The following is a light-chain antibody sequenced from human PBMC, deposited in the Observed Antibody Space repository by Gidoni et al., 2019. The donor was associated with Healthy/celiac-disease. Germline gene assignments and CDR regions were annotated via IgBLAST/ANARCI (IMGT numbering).Light chain of an antibody. J-gene: IGKJ1*01. V-gene: IGKV3-11*01. CDR3: QQRSNWPWT. Sequence: EIVLTHSPSTLSFSPGERAPLSCRASQSVSSYLAWYQQKPGQAPRLLIYDASNRATGIPARFSGSGSGTDFTLTISSLEPEDFAVYYCQQRSNWPWTFGQGTKVEIK. CDR2: DAS. CDR1: QSVSSY.